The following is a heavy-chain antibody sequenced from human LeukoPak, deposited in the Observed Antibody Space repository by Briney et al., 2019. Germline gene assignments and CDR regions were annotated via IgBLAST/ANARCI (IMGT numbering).Heavy chain of an antibody. CDR3: ARRDTSKMYYFDY. D-gene: IGHD5-18*01. V-gene: IGHV3-23*01. CDR1: GFTFSSYA. CDR2: VTSGRST. Sequence: GGSLRLSCAASGFTFSSYAMSWVRQAPGKGLEWVSSVTSGRSTNYADSVKGRFTISRDNSKNTLYLQMNSLGAGDTAVYYCARRDTSKMYYFDYWGQGTLVTVSS. J-gene: IGHJ4*02.